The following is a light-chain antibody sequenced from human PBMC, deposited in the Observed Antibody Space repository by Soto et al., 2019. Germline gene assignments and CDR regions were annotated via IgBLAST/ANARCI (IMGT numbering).Light chain of an antibody. CDR3: CSYAGSFIFV. Sequence: QSALTQPRSVSGSPGQSVTISRTGTSSDIGNYNYVSWYQQYPGKAPKLIIYDVSKRPSGIPDRFFGSKFGNTASLTISGLQAEDEADYYCCSYAGSFIFVFGTGTKVTVL. CDR1: SSDIGNYNY. V-gene: IGLV2-11*01. J-gene: IGLJ1*01. CDR2: DVS.